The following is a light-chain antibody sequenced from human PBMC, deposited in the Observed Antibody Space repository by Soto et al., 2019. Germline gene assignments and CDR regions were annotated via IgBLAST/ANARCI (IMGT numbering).Light chain of an antibody. J-gene: IGKJ5*01. CDR1: QSVSSSY. V-gene: IGKV3-20*01. Sequence: IVLTQSTGTLSLSPGERANLSCRASQSVSSSYVAWYQQKPGQAPRLLIYGASSRATGIPDRFSGSGSGTSVTLTISRLEPEDFAVYYCQQYGSSPSITFGQGTRLEIK. CDR3: QQYGSSPSIT. CDR2: GAS.